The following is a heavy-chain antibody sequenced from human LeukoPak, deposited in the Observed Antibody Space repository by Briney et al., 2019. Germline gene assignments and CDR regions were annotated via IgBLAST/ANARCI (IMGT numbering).Heavy chain of an antibody. CDR1: GFTFSSYW. V-gene: IGHV3-74*01. D-gene: IGHD2-15*01. CDR3: ARIHRGNVVYMDV. J-gene: IGHJ6*03. CDR2: INSDGFST. Sequence: GGSLRLSCAASGFTFSSYWMHWVRQAPGKGLVWVSRINSDGFSTGYADSVKGRFTISRDNAKNTLYPQMNSLRAEDTAVYYCARIHRGNVVYMDVWGKGTTVTVSS.